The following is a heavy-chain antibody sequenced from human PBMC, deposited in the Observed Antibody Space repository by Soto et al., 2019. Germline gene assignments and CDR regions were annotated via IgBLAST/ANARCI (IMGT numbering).Heavy chain of an antibody. CDR2: ISAYNGNT. V-gene: IGHV1-18*01. D-gene: IGHD5-18*01. CDR3: ARSTHYSYGDYYYYMDV. CDR1: GYTFTSYG. Sequence: ASVKVSCKASGYTFTSYGISWVRQAPGQGLEWMGWISAYNGNTNYAQKLQGRVTMTTDTSTSTAYMELRSLRSDDTAVYYCARSTHYSYGDYYYYMDVWGKGTTVTVSS. J-gene: IGHJ6*03.